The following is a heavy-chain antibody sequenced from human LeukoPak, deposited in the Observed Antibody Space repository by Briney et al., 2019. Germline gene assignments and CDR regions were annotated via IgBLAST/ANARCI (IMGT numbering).Heavy chain of an antibody. CDR2: ISYDGSNK. CDR1: GFTFSSYA. J-gene: IGHJ4*02. CDR3: ARDERRWEQWLVRTSGCNY. Sequence: GRSLRLSCAASGFTFSSYAMHWVRQAPGKGLEWVAVISYDGSNKYYADSVEGRFTISRDNSKNTLYLQMNSLRAEDTAVYYCARDERRWEQWLVRTSGCNYWGQGTLVTVSS. D-gene: IGHD6-19*01. V-gene: IGHV3-30-3*01.